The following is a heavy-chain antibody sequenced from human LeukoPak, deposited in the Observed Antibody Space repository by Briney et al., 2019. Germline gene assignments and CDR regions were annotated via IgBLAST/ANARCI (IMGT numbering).Heavy chain of an antibody. CDR1: GGSISSYY. V-gene: IGHV4-59*01. Sequence: PSETLSLTCTVSGGSISSYYWSWIRQPPGKGLEWIGYIYYSGSTNYNPSLKSRVTISVDTSKNQFSLKLSSVTAADTAVYYCAREVRQRRGIFDYWGQGTLVTVSS. CDR3: AREVRQRRGIFDY. J-gene: IGHJ4*02. D-gene: IGHD6-25*01. CDR2: IYYSGST.